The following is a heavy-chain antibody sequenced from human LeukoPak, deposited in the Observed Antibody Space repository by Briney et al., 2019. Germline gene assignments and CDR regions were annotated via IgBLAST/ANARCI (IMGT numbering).Heavy chain of an antibody. CDR3: ASRVVVNCYYYAMDV. J-gene: IGHJ6*02. D-gene: IGHD3-22*01. CDR2: INHSGST. V-gene: IGHV4-34*01. CDR1: GGSFSGYY. Sequence: SETLSLTCAVYGGSFSGYYWSWIRQPPGKGLEWIGEINHSGSTNYNPSLESRVTISVDTSKNQFSLKLSSVTAADTAVYYCASRVVVNCYYYAMDVWGQGTTVTVSS.